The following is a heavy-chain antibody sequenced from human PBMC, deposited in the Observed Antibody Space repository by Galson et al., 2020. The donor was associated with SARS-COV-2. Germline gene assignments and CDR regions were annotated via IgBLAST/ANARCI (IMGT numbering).Heavy chain of an antibody. CDR2: IFFDGSEK. CDR3: ARDGQSSRGWAFDY. D-gene: IGHD6-19*01. Sequence: GGSLRLSCAASGFTFSDHAMHWLRQAPGKGLECVAQIFFDGSEKYYGDSVRGRFTISRDSSKNTVYLQMNNLRVDDTAVYYCARDGQSSRGWAFDYWGQGTLLTVSS. CDR1: GFTFSDHA. J-gene: IGHJ4*02. V-gene: IGHV3-33*01.